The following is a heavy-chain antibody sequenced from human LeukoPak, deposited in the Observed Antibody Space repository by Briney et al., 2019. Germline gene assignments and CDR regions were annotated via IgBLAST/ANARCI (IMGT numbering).Heavy chain of an antibody. V-gene: IGHV4-59*01. CDR1: GGSISSYY. J-gene: IGHJ4*02. CDR2: IYYSGST. D-gene: IGHD3-22*01. Sequence: SETLSLTCTVSGGSISSYYWSWIRQPPGKGLEWIGYIYYSGSTNYNPSLKSRVTISVDTSKNQFSLKLSSVTAADTAVYYCARDGYYYDGSDSWGRSLLLFPFDYWGQGTLVTVSS. CDR3: ARDGYYYDGSDSWGRSLLLFPFDY.